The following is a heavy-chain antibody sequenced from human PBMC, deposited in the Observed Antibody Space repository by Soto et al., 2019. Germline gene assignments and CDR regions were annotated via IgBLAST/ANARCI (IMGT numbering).Heavy chain of an antibody. D-gene: IGHD2-2*01. Sequence: SLKISCKGSGYSVTRYWISWVRQMPGKGLEWMGRIDPSDSYTNYSPSFQGHVTISADKSISTAYLQWSSLKASDTAMYYCASSPRGYCSSTSCRELGNYYGMDVWGQGTTVTVSS. V-gene: IGHV5-10-1*01. CDR3: ASSPRGYCSSTSCRELGNYYGMDV. CDR2: IDPSDSYT. J-gene: IGHJ6*02. CDR1: GYSVTRYW.